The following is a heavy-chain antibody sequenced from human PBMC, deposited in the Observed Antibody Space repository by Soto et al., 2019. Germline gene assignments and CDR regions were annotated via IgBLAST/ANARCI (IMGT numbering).Heavy chain of an antibody. D-gene: IGHD2-2*01. J-gene: IGHJ4*03. Sequence: GGTLRLSCAAPGFPLSSYVMRWVRQAPGKGLEWVSGISGGGSNTFYADYVKGRFTISRDNSKNTLLLPMNSLGAEDTAVYYCAKDKNMLSSSLPGCYIDFWG. V-gene: IGHV3-23*01. CDR1: GFPLSSYV. CDR2: ISGGGSNT. CDR3: AKDKNMLSSSLPGCYIDF.